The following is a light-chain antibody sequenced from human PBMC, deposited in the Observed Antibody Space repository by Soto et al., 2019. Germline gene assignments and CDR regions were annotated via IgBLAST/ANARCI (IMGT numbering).Light chain of an antibody. CDR1: HTISSSY. V-gene: IGKV3-15*01. CDR2: GAS. J-gene: IGKJ1*01. CDR3: QQYNNWPRT. Sequence: EIVLTHSPGSLSLSPWERATLSCRASHTISSSYLAWYQQEPGQAPRLLIYGASTRATGIPARFSGSGSGTDFTLTISSLQSEDFAVYYCQQYNNWPRTFGQGTKVDIK.